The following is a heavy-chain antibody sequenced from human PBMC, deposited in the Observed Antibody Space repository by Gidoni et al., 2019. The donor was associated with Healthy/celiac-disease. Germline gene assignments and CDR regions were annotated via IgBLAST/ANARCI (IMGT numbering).Heavy chain of an antibody. V-gene: IGHV3-21*01. D-gene: IGHD5-12*01. J-gene: IGHJ4*02. CDR3: AREGGYYYFDY. CDR2: ISSSSSYI. CDR1: GFTFSSYS. Sequence: EVQLVESGGGLVKHGGSLRLSGAACGFTFSSYSMNWVRQAPGKGLEWVSSISSSSSYIYYAASVKGRFTISRDNAKNSLYLQMNSLRAEDTAVYYCAREGGYYYFDYWGQGTLVTVSS.